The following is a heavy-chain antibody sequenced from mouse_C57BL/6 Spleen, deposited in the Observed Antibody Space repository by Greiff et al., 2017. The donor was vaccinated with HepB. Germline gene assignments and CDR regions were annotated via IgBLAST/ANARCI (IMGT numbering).Heavy chain of an antibody. D-gene: IGHD1-1*01. Sequence: QVQLQQPGAELVKPGASVKLSCKASGYTFTSYWMQWVKQRPGQGLEWIGEIDPSDSYTNYNQKFKGKATLTVDTSSSTAYMQLSSLTSEDSAVYYCARKGFTTVVATRAMDYWGQGTSVTVSS. CDR1: GYTFTSYW. J-gene: IGHJ4*01. CDR3: ARKGFTTVVATRAMDY. CDR2: IDPSDSYT. V-gene: IGHV1-50*01.